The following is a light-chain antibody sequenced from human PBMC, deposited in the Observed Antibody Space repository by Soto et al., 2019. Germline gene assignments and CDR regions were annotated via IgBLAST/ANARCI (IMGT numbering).Light chain of an antibody. CDR3: QQYYSAPYT. Sequence: DIVMTQSPDSLAVSLGERATINCKSSQSVLYSSSNKNYLAWYQQKPGQPPKLLIYWASTREAGVPDRFSGSGSGTDFTTTISRLQAEDVALYFCQQYYSAPYTFGQGAKLEIK. CDR2: WAS. J-gene: IGKJ2*01. CDR1: QSVLYSSSNKNY. V-gene: IGKV4-1*01.